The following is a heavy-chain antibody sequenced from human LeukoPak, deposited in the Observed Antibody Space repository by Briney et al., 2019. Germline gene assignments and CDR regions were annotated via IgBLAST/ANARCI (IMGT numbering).Heavy chain of an antibody. CDR3: ARAFDSYGSDY. CDR1: GGSISSYY. J-gene: IGHJ4*02. CDR2: IYYSGST. V-gene: IGHV4-59*01. Sequence: SETQSLTCTVSGGSISSYYWRWIRQPPGKGLEWIGYIYYSGSTNYNPSLKRRVTISVDTSKNQFSLKLSSVTAADTAVYYCARAFDSYGSDYWGQGTLVTVSS. D-gene: IGHD5-18*01.